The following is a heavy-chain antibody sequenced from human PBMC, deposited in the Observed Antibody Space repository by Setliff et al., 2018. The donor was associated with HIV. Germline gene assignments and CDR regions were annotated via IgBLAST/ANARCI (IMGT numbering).Heavy chain of an antibody. D-gene: IGHD3-3*01. CDR1: GGSISSSRYY. CDR2: IYFSGNT. CDR3: ARGVVDYDFWSGSGDYYYMDV. Sequence: SETLSLTCTVSGGSISSSRYYWGWIRQPPGKGLEWIASIYFSGNTRYNPSLKSRVTISVDTSKNQFSLKMSSVTAADTAVYYCARGVVDYDFWSGSGDYYYMDVWGKGTTVTVSS. V-gene: IGHV4-39*07. J-gene: IGHJ6*03.